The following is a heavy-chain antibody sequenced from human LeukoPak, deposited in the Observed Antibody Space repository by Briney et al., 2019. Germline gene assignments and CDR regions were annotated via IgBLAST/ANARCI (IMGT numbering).Heavy chain of an antibody. CDR3: ARDLYDSRGYKFDY. V-gene: IGHV1-2*06. CDR1: GYTFTGYY. CDR2: INPNSGGT. J-gene: IGHJ4*02. Sequence: ASVKVSCKASGYTFTGYYMHWVRQAPGQGLEWMGRINPNSGGTNYAQKFQGRVTMTRDTSISTAYMELSRLRSDDTAVYYCARDLYDSRGYKFDYWGQGTLVTVSS. D-gene: IGHD3-22*01.